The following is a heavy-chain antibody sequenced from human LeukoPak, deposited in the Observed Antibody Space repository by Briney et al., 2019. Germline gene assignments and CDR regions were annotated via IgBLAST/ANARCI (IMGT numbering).Heavy chain of an antibody. J-gene: IGHJ5*02. CDR3: ARYIPVGDYFDP. Sequence: APVKVSCKASGYTFTGYYLHWVRQAPGQGLEWMGWLNPNSGATKYAQKFQGRVTMTRDTSITTAYMELNRLRYDDTAMYYCARYIPVGDYFDPWGQGTLVTVSS. CDR2: LNPNSGAT. D-gene: IGHD4-17*01. CDR1: GYTFTGYY. V-gene: IGHV1-2*02.